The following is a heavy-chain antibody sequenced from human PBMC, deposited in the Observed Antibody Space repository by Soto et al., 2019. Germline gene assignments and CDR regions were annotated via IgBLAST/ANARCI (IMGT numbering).Heavy chain of an antibody. CDR2: IIPIFGTA. D-gene: IGHD2-15*01. CDR1: GGTFSSYA. J-gene: IGHJ4*02. V-gene: IGHV1-69*01. CDR3: ARAILGYCSGGIRYGGGFDY. Sequence: QVQLVQSGAEVKKPGSSVKVSCKASGGTFSSYAISWVRQAPGQGLEWMGGIIPIFGTANNAQKFQGRVTITADESTRTAYMELSSLRSEDTAVSYCARAILGYCSGGIRYGGGFDYWGQGTLVTVSS.